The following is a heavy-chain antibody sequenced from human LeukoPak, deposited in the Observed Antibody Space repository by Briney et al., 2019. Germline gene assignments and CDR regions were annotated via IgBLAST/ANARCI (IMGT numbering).Heavy chain of an antibody. CDR2: ITGGGTRA. V-gene: IGHV3-NL1*01. J-gene: IGHJ4*02. CDR1: GFTFSSYG. Sequence: PGGSLRLSCAASGFTFSSYGMHWVRQAPGKGLEWVSSITGGGTRAYYADSVKGRFTISRDNSGYTLHLQMNSLRAEDTAVYYCASRSSIVAATVLFDYWGQGTLVTVSS. D-gene: IGHD6-13*01. CDR3: ASRSSIVAATVLFDY.